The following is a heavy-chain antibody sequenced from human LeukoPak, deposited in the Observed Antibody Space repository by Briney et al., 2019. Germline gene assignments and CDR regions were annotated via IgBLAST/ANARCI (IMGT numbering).Heavy chain of an antibody. J-gene: IGHJ4*02. CDR1: GYTFTGYY. V-gene: IGHV1-2*02. Sequence: ASVKVSCKAPGYTFTGYYMHWVRQAPGQGLEWMGWINPNSGDTNYAQKFQGRVTMTRDTSISTAYMELSRLRSDDTAVYYCARGRGSYCFDYWGQGTLVTVSS. CDR3: ARGRGSYCFDY. D-gene: IGHD1-26*01. CDR2: INPNSGDT.